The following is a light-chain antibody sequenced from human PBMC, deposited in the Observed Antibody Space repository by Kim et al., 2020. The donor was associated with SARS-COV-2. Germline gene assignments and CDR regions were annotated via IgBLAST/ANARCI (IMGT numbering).Light chain of an antibody. V-gene: IGKV1-9*01. Sequence: SASVGDRVTITCRASQGISGYLAWYHQKPGKAPRLLIYATSTVQNGVPSRFSGSGSGTEFTLTITSLQPEDFATYYCQQVNTYPYTFGQGTKLEI. CDR2: ATS. CDR3: QQVNTYPYT. J-gene: IGKJ2*01. CDR1: QGISGY.